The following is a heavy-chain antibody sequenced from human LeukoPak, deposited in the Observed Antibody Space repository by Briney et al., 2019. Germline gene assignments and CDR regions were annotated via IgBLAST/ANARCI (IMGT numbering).Heavy chain of an antibody. V-gene: IGHV4-39*01. Sequence: PSETLSLTCTVSGGSISSDTTYWGWIRQPPGRGLEWIGSIDYTGSTGITYYRPSLKGRVTVSEDTSKNQFSLKLTSVTAADTAVYYCTRYSTVPRFFDIWGQGTMVTVSS. CDR1: GGSISSDTTY. CDR3: TRYSTVPRFFDI. CDR2: IDYTGSTGIT. D-gene: IGHD4-17*01. J-gene: IGHJ3*02.